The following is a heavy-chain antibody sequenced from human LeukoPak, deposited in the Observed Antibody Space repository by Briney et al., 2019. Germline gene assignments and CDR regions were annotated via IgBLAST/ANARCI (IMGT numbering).Heavy chain of an antibody. CDR3: ARSRSGLVLDY. V-gene: IGHV3-21*01. Sequence: GGSLRLSCAASGFTFSSYSMNWVRQAPGKGLEWVSSISSSGSYIYYADSVKGRFTFSRDDAKNSLYLQMDSLRAEATAVYYCARSRSGLVLDYWGQGTLVTVSS. CDR1: GFTFSSYS. D-gene: IGHD3-22*01. J-gene: IGHJ4*02. CDR2: ISSSGSYI.